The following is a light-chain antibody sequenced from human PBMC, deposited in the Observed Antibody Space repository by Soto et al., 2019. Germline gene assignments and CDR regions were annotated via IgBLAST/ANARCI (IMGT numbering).Light chain of an antibody. CDR3: QQYEDLPLT. Sequence: DIQMTQSPSSLSASVGDSVTISCQASQDINNFLNWYQQKPGKPPQLLIYDASTLEKGVPSRFSGAGSGADFSFTISNLQPEDSATYYCQQYEDLPLTFGKGTKVYIK. V-gene: IGKV1-33*01. CDR2: DAS. J-gene: IGKJ1*01. CDR1: QDINNF.